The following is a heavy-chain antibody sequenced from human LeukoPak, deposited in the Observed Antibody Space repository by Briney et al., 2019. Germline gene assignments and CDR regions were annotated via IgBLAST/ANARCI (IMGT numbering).Heavy chain of an antibody. Sequence: PGGSLRLSCAASGFTFSDSYMTWVRQAPGKGVEWVAYISGSGHDINYSDSVKGRFTISRDNAKNSLYLQMNSLRAEDTAVYYCARVEASGYDYGAFDYWGQGTLVTVSS. CDR1: GFTFSDSY. J-gene: IGHJ4*02. D-gene: IGHD5-12*01. V-gene: IGHV3-11*06. CDR3: ARVEASGYDYGAFDY. CDR2: ISGSGHDI.